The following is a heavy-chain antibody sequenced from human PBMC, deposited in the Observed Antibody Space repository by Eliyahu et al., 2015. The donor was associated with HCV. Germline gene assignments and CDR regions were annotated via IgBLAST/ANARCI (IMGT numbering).Heavy chain of an antibody. V-gene: IGHV3-23*01. D-gene: IGHD2-2*01. Sequence: EVQLLESGGGLVQPGGSLRLSCAASGFTFSNYAMNWVRQAPGKGLGWVSAISGGGGNTYYTDSAKGRFTISRDNSKNTVYLQVNSLRAEDTAVYYCAKASAFYPYHFDCWGQGTLVTVSS. CDR2: ISGGGGNT. J-gene: IGHJ4*02. CDR1: GFTFSNYA. CDR3: AKASAFYPYHFDC.